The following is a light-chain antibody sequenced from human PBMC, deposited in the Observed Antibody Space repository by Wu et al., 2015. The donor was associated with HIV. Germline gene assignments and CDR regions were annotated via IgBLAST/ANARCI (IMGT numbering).Light chain of an antibody. Sequence: DXVTITCGDQXLAIFSLVSAKTRKVPKLLIYAASTLQSGVPSRFSGSGSGTDFTLTISSLQPEDVATYYCQRYNIAPRTFGQGTKVEIK. CDR3: QRYNIAPRT. CDR1: QXLAI. V-gene: IGKV1-27*01. J-gene: IGKJ1*01. CDR2: AAS.